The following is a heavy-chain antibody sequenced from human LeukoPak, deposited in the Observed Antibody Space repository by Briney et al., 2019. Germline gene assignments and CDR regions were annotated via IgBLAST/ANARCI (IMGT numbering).Heavy chain of an antibody. D-gene: IGHD2-8*01. CDR1: GFKFEDYG. V-gene: IGHV3-20*04. Sequence: GGSLRLSCAASGFKFEDYGMSWVRQAPGKGLEWVSGISWNGGNTGYADSVKGRFTISRDNAKNSLFLQVNSLRADDTALYYCAREGIYCVNGVCYLDYWGQGTLVTVSS. J-gene: IGHJ4*02. CDR2: ISWNGGNT. CDR3: AREGIYCVNGVCYLDY.